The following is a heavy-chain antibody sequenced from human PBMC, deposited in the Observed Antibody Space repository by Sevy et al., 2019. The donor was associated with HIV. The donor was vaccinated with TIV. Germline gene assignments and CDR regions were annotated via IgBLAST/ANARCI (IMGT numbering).Heavy chain of an antibody. Sequence: GGSLRLSCAASRFTFTSYAMHWVRQAPGKGLEWVAIISFDGSNKYYADSVKGRFTISRDNSKNTLYLQMNSLRPEDTAGYYCAREGPEYSSGAWDYYGMDVWGQGTTVTVSS. CDR3: AREGPEYSSGAWDYYGMDV. J-gene: IGHJ6*02. CDR2: ISFDGSNK. CDR1: RFTFTSYA. D-gene: IGHD6-25*01. V-gene: IGHV3-30-3*01.